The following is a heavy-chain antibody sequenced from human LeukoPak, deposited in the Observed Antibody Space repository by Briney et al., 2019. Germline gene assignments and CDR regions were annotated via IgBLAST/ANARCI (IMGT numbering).Heavy chain of an antibody. CDR3: ATLRFLEWLSDSGAFDI. CDR2: IYYSGST. Sequence: SETLSPTCTVSGGSISSSSYHWGWIRQPPGKGLEWIGSIYYSGSTYYNPSLKSRVTISVDTSKNQFSLKLSSVTAADTAVYYCATLRFLEWLSDSGAFDIWGQGTMVTVSS. D-gene: IGHD3-3*01. CDR1: GGSISSSSYH. V-gene: IGHV4-39*01. J-gene: IGHJ3*02.